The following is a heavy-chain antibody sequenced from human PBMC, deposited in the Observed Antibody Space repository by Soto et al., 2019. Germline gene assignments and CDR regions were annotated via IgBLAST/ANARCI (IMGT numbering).Heavy chain of an antibody. CDR1: GYSISSGYY. D-gene: IGHD3-16*02. V-gene: IGHV4-38-2*01. CDR3: ARVDDYVWGSYRQRWFDP. Sequence: SETLSLTCAVSGYSISSGYYWGWIRQPPGKGLEWIGSIYHSGSTYYNPSLKSRVTISVDTSKNQFPLKLSSVTAADTAVYYCARVDDYVWGSYRQRWFDPWGQGTLVTVSS. J-gene: IGHJ5*02. CDR2: IYHSGST.